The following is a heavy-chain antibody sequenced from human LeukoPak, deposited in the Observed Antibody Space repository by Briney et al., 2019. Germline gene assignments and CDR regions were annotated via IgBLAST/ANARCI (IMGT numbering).Heavy chain of an antibody. CDR3: AXXARPGSSSLEYFQH. D-gene: IGHD6-13*01. CDR2: INPSGGST. V-gene: IGHV1-46*01. CDR1: GYTFTSYY. J-gene: IGHJ1*01. Sequence: ASVKVSCKASGYTFTSYYMHWVRQAPGQGLEWMGIINPSGGSTSYAQKFQGRVTMTRDTSTSTVYMELSSLRSEDTAVYYCAXXARPGSSSLEYFQHWGQGTLVTVSS.